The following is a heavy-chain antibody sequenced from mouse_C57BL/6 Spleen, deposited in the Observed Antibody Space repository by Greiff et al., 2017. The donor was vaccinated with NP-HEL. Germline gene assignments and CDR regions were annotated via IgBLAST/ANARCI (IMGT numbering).Heavy chain of an antibody. CDR2: IDPNSGGT. Sequence: QVQLQQPGAELVKPGASVKLSCKASGYTFTSYWMHWVKQRPGRGLEWIGRIDPNSGGTKYNEKFKSKATLTVDKPSSTAYTQLSSLTSEDSAVYYCARGSYYYDGVWYAMDYWGQGTSVTVSS. CDR1: GYTFTSYW. V-gene: IGHV1-72*01. D-gene: IGHD2-4*01. J-gene: IGHJ4*01. CDR3: ARGSYYYDGVWYAMDY.